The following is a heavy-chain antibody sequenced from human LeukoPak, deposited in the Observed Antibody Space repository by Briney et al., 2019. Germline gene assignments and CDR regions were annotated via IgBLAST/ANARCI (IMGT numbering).Heavy chain of an antibody. V-gene: IGHV3-23*01. CDR1: GFTFSTYW. CDR3: ARGDYGSGTYLWGS. Sequence: GGSLRLSCAASGFTFSTYWMHWVRQAPGKGLVWVSAISGSGGSTYYAVSVKGRFTISRDKSKNTLSLQMNILRAEDTAVYYCARGDYGSGTYLWGSWGQGILVTVSP. J-gene: IGHJ5*02. CDR2: ISGSGGST. D-gene: IGHD3-10*01.